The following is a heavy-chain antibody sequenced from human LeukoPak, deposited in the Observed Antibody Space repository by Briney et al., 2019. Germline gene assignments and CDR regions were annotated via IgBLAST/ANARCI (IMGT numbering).Heavy chain of an antibody. CDR3: ARGGDYPTGFDP. CDR1: GFTFSSYT. V-gene: IGHV3-21*01. CDR2: ISSGSSYI. D-gene: IGHD4-17*01. J-gene: IGHJ5*02. Sequence: GGSLRLSCAASGFTFSSYTMNWVRQAPGKGLEWVSIISSGSSYIHYADSVKGRFTISRDNAKNSLYLQMNSLRAEDTAVYYCARGGDYPTGFDPWGQGTLVTVSS.